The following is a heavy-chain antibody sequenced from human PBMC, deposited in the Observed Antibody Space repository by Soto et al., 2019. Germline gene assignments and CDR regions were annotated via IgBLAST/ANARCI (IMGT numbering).Heavy chain of an antibody. CDR1: GFTFSSYA. CDR3: ARAGTIAARSFDY. D-gene: IGHD6-6*01. Sequence: QVQLVESGEGVLEPGRSLRLSCAASGFTFSSYAMHWVRQAPGKGLVWVAVISYDGSNKYYAGSVKGRFTISRDNSKNTLYLQMNSLRAEVTAVYYCARAGTIAARSFDYWGQGTLVDVSS. V-gene: IGHV3-30-3*01. CDR2: ISYDGSNK. J-gene: IGHJ4*02.